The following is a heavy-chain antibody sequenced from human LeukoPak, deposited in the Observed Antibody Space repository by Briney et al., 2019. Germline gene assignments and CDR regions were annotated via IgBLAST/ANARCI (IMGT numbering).Heavy chain of an antibody. CDR1: GFAVGSNY. V-gene: IGHV3-53*01. CDR2: IYSGGAI. J-gene: IGHJ4*02. CDR3: ARRPGN. D-gene: IGHD1-14*01. Sequence: GGSLGLSCVASGFAVGSNYMSWVRQAPGKGLEWVSLIYSGGAIRYADSVKGRFTISRDSSKNTLFLQMNDLTVEDTARYYCARRPGNGGQGILVTVS.